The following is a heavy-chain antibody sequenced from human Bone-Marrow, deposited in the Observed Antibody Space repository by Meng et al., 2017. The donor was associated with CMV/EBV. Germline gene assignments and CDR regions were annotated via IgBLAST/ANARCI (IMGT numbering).Heavy chain of an antibody. Sequence: AGTGIICGSYWMGWVRQTAGKGLGWVADIKQEGNGKYYVDSVKGRFTISRDNHKNSLYLQMNSLRAEDTAVYYCARPLPGLTTIFSHWGQGSLVTVSS. J-gene: IGHJ4*02. D-gene: IGHD4-11*01. V-gene: IGHV3-7*01. CDR2: IKQEGNGK. CDR1: GIICGSYW. CDR3: ARPLPGLTTIFSH.